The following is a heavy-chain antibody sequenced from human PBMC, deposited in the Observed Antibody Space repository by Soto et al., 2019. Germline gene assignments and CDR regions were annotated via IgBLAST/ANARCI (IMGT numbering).Heavy chain of an antibody. J-gene: IGHJ3*02. V-gene: IGHV4-39*01. CDR3: ARQDPAHETYYDFWSGYRSDAFDI. D-gene: IGHD3-3*01. CDR1: GGSISSSSYY. Sequence: PSETLSLTCTVSGGSISSSSYYWGWIRQPPGKGLEWIGSIYYSGSTYYNPSLKSRVTISVDTSKNQFSLKLSSVTAADTAVYYCARQDPAHETYYDFWSGYRSDAFDIWGQGTMVTVSS. CDR2: IYYSGST.